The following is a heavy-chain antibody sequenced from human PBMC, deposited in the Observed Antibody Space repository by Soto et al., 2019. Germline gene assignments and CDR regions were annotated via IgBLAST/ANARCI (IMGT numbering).Heavy chain of an antibody. Sequence: GASVKVSCKASGGTFSSYAISWVRQAPGQGLEWMGGIIPIFGTANYAQKFQGRVTITADESTSTAYMELCSLRSEDTAVYYCALRDFGVVIINPHLIPHYYYYGMDVWGQGTTVTVSS. J-gene: IGHJ6*02. V-gene: IGHV1-69*13. CDR3: ALRDFGVVIINPHLIPHYYYYGMDV. CDR2: IIPIFGTA. D-gene: IGHD3-3*01. CDR1: GGTFSSYA.